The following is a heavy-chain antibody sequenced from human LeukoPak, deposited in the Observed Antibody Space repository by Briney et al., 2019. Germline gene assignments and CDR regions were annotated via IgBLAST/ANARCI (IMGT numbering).Heavy chain of an antibody. CDR3: ARDYKYAFDN. Sequence: PGWALRLSCAASGFTFSDYSMNWVRQAAGKGLEWISYIGIDSGNTNYADSVKGRFTISGDKAKNSLYLQMNSLRVEDTAVYYCARDYKYAFDNWGQGTLVTVSS. CDR1: GFTFSDYS. D-gene: IGHD5-24*01. V-gene: IGHV3-48*01. J-gene: IGHJ4*02. CDR2: IGIDSGNT.